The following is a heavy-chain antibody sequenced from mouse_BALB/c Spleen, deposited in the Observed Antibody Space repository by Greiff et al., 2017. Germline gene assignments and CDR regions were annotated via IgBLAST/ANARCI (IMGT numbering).Heavy chain of an antibody. J-gene: IGHJ2*01. Sequence: VKLVESGPGILQPSQTLSLTCSFSGFSLSTSGMGVSWIRQPSGKGLEWLAHIYWDDDKRYNPSLKSRLTISKDTSRNQVFLKITSVDTADTATYYCARDLLDYFDYWGQGTTLTVSS. CDR3: ARDLLDYFDY. V-gene: IGHV8-12*01. CDR2: IYWDDDK. CDR1: GFSLSTSGMG. D-gene: IGHD2-10*02.